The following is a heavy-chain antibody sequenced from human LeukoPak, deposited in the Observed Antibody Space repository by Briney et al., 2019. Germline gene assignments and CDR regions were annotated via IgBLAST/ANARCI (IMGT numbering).Heavy chain of an antibody. CDR3: ARHYYNDNTLLDF. J-gene: IGHJ4*02. CDR2: IHPSDSDT. V-gene: IGHV5-10-1*01. CDR1: GYSFTSYW. D-gene: IGHD3-22*01. Sequence: GESLKISCKGSGYSFTSYWISWVRQMPGEGPEWMGRIHPSDSDTNYSPSFQGHVTFSTDKSISTAYLQWTSLKASDTAIYFCARHYYNDNTLLDFWGQGTLVTVSS.